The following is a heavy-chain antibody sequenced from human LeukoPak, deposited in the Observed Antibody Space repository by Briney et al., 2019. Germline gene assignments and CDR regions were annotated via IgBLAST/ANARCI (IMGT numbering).Heavy chain of an antibody. Sequence: GGSLRLSCEASGFTFSTYAMSWVRLPPGKGLQWVSGISGSDSGTYYTDSVKGRFTISRDNSKNTVYLEIDNLRAEDTAVYYCAKCMSGTGVCLNFDSWGQGILVTVSS. CDR3: AKCMSGTGVCLNFDS. V-gene: IGHV3-23*01. J-gene: IGHJ4*02. D-gene: IGHD2-8*02. CDR1: GFTFSTYA. CDR2: ISGSDSGT.